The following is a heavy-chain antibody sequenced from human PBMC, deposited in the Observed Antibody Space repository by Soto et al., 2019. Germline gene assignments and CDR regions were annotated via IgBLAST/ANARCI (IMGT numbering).Heavy chain of an antibody. V-gene: IGHV4-30-2*01. Sequence: PSETLSLTCAVSGSSISSGGYSWSWIRQPPGKGLEWIGYIYHSGSTYYNPSLKSRVTISVDRSKNQFSLKLSSVTAADTAVYYCARVPIYSSREHWFDPWGQGTLVTVSS. J-gene: IGHJ5*02. CDR1: GSSISSGGYS. D-gene: IGHD6-13*01. CDR3: ARVPIYSSREHWFDP. CDR2: IYHSGST.